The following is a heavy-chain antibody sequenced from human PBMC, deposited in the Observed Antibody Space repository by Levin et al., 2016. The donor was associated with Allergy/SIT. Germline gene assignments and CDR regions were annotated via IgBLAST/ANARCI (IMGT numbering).Heavy chain of an antibody. CDR2: IWYDGSNK. CDR1: GFTFSSYG. D-gene: IGHD2-2*01. CDR3: ARAYLGYCSSTSCPLLGYYYYGMDV. J-gene: IGHJ6*02. V-gene: IGHV3-33*08. Sequence: GESLKISCAASGFTFSSYGMHWVRQAPGKGLEWVAVIWYDGSNKYYADSVKGRFTISRDNSKNTLYLQMNSLRAEDTAVYYCARAYLGYCSSTSCPLLGYYYYGMDVWGQGTTVTVSS.